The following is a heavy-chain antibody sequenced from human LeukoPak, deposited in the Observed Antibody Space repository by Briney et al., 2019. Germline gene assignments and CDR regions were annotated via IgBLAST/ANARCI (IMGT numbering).Heavy chain of an antibody. J-gene: IGHJ6*03. CDR3: ARSTCSGDCYSYYYYMDV. Sequence: GESLKISCKASGYTFPNYWIAWVRQMPGKGLEWMGIIYPGDSDTRYSPSFEGQVTFSVDKSINTAYLQWSSLKASDTAMYYCARSTCSGDCYSYYYYMDVWGEGTTVTVSS. V-gene: IGHV5-51*01. D-gene: IGHD2-21*01. CDR2: IYPGDSDT. CDR1: GYTFPNYW.